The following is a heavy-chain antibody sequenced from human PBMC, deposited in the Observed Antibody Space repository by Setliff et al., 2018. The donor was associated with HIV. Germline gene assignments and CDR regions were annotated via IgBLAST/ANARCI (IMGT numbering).Heavy chain of an antibody. CDR2: IYHSGST. V-gene: IGHV4-39*01. CDR3: ARSKTFYDFWGGYYTHGAFKI. D-gene: IGHD3-3*01. Sequence: SETLSLTCSVSGGSISSSANYWGWIRQSPGKGLEWLGSIYHSGSTYYNPSLKSRVTISVDTSKNQFSLNLTSVTAADTAVYYCARSKTFYDFWGGYYTHGAFKIWGLGTMVTVSS. J-gene: IGHJ3*02. CDR1: GGSISSSANY.